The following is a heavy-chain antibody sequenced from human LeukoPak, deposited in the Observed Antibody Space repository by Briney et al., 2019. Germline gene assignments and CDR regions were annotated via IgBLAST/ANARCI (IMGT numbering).Heavy chain of an antibody. Sequence: GRSLRLSCAASGFTFSDHYMDWVRQAAGKGLEWVGRIRNKANSYTTEYAASVKGRFTISRHDSKNSLYLQMNSLNTEDTAVYYRAQSGSYAAFDYWGQGTLVTVSS. CDR2: IRNKANSYTT. V-gene: IGHV3-72*01. CDR3: AQSGSYAAFDY. J-gene: IGHJ4*02. D-gene: IGHD3-16*01. CDR1: GFTFSDHY.